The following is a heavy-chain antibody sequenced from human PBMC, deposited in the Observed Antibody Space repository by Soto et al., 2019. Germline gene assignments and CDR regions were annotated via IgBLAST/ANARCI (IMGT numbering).Heavy chain of an antibody. D-gene: IGHD3-9*01. CDR1: GGSISSYY. J-gene: IGHJ4*02. V-gene: IGHV4-59*08. Sequence: PSETLSLTCTVSGGSISSYYWSWIRQPPGKGLEWIGYIYYSGSTNYNPSLKSRVTISVDTSKNQFSLKLSSVTAADTAVYYCARGMAEEQIFYYVDYWGQGALVTVSS. CDR3: ARGMAEEQIFYYVDY. CDR2: IYYSGST.